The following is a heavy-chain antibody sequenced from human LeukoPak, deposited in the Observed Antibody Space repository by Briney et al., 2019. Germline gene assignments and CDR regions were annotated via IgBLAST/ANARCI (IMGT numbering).Heavy chain of an antibody. CDR2: INPGDGSTT. Sequence: GGSLRLSCAASGFTFSNYWMNWVRQAPGKVLMWVSHINPGDGSTTGYADSVKGRFTVSRDNAKNTLYLQMSSLKDEDTAVYYCVRDGAGTIPYDLWGQGTLVTVSS. D-gene: IGHD3-22*01. CDR3: VRDGAGTIPYDL. V-gene: IGHV3-74*01. J-gene: IGHJ4*01. CDR1: GFTFSNYW.